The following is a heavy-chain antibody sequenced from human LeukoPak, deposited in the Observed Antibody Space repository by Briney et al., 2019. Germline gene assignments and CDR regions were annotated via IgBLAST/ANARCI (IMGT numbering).Heavy chain of an antibody. CDR2: ISSSGSTI. J-gene: IGHJ4*02. D-gene: IGHD3-22*01. CDR1: GFTVSSNY. CDR3: AREGYDSPPNY. Sequence: PGGSLRLSCAASGFTVSSNYMSWVRQAPGKGLEWVSYISSSGSTIFYADSVKGRFTISRDNAKNSLYLQMNSLRAEDTAVYYCAREGYDSPPNYWGQGTLVTVSS. V-gene: IGHV3-11*01.